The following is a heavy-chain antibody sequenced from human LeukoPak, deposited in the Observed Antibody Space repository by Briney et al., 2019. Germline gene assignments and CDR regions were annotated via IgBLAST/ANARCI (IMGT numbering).Heavy chain of an antibody. J-gene: IGHJ6*02. CDR1: GGTFSSYA. D-gene: IGHD2-2*01. CDR2: IIPILGIA. V-gene: IGHV1-69*04. CDR3: ARPIAVVPAAHSYYYYGMDV. Sequence: SVKVSCKASGGTFSSYAISWVRQAPGQGLEWMGRIIPILGIANYAQKFQGRVTITADKSTSTAYMELSSLRSEDTAVYYCARPIAVVPAAHSYYYYGMDVWGQGTTVTVSS.